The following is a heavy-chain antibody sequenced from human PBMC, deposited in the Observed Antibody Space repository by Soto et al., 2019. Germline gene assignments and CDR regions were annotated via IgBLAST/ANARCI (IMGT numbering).Heavy chain of an antibody. J-gene: IGHJ6*02. CDR3: ARDLGYSGYVLLSGGMDV. D-gene: IGHD5-12*01. V-gene: IGHV1-69*13. Sequence: ASVKVSCKASGGTFSSYAISWVRQAPGQGLEWMGGIIPIFGTANYAQKFQGRVRITADESRGTAYMELSSLRSEDTAVYYCARDLGYSGYVLLSGGMDVWGQWTTVTVSS. CDR1: GGTFSSYA. CDR2: IIPIFGTA.